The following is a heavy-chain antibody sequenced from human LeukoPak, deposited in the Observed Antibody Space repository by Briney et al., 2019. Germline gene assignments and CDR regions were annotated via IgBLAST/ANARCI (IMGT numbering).Heavy chain of an antibody. Sequence: GGSLRLSCVASGFTFSSYSMNWVRQAPGKGLEWVSSISSSSSYIYYADSVKGRFTISRDNAKNSLYLQMNSLRAEDTAVYYCARDPPGQLVSDGHYWGQGTLVTVSS. CDR1: GFTFSSYS. J-gene: IGHJ4*02. V-gene: IGHV3-21*01. CDR3: ARDPPGQLVSDGHY. CDR2: ISSSSSYI. D-gene: IGHD6-6*01.